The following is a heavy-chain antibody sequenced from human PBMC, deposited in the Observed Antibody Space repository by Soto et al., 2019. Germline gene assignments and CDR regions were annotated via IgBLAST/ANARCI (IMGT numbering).Heavy chain of an antibody. CDR3: TRHSERQETYAFYYYMDV. D-gene: IGHD1-1*01. V-gene: IGHV3-73*01. Sequence: EVQLVESGGGLVQPGGSLKLSCAASGFTFSGSAMHWVRQASGKGLEWVGLIRSRGNSYATSYAPSVKGRFTISRDDSKNTAYLQMNSLKSEDTAVYYCTRHSERQETYAFYYYMDVWGKGTTVTVSS. CDR1: GFTFSGSA. J-gene: IGHJ6*03. CDR2: IRSRGNSYAT.